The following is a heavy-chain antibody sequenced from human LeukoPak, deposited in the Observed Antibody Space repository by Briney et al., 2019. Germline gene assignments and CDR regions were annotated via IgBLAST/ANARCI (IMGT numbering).Heavy chain of an antibody. CDR2: IYYSGST. J-gene: IGHJ5*02. Sequence: SETLSLTCTVSGGSISSGGYYWSWIRQHPGKGLEWIGYIYYSGSTYYNPSLKSRVTISVDTSKNQFSLKLSSVTAADTAMYYCARDSYQDYYGRFDPWGQGTLVIVSS. D-gene: IGHD3-10*01. V-gene: IGHV4-31*03. CDR3: ARDSYQDYYGRFDP. CDR1: GGSISSGGYY.